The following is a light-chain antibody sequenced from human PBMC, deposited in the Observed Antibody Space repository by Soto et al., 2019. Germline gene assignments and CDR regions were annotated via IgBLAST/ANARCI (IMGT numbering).Light chain of an antibody. CDR3: QQFGSSIPHT. CDR2: GAS. Sequence: EIVMTQSPGTLSLSPGERATISCRASQVIGSRYLAWYHQKSGQAPRLLIYGASSRATGIPDRFSGSGSGTDFTLTISRLETEDCGVYYCQQFGSSIPHTFGQGTKLEIK. CDR1: QVIGSRY. V-gene: IGKV3-20*01. J-gene: IGKJ2*01.